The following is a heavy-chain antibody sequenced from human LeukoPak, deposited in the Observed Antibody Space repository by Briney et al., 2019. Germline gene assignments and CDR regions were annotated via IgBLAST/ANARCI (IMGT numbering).Heavy chain of an antibody. Sequence: GGSLRLSCAASGFTFRNYGMSWVRQAPGKGLEWVSGISGRGGRTYHADSVKGRFTISRDNSKNTLYLQMDSLRAEDTVVYYCAKDLLRTIVVITAAGYYFDSWGQGTLVTVSS. V-gene: IGHV3-23*01. D-gene: IGHD3-22*01. CDR1: GFTFRNYG. J-gene: IGHJ4*02. CDR2: ISGRGGRT. CDR3: AKDLLRTIVVITAAGYYFDS.